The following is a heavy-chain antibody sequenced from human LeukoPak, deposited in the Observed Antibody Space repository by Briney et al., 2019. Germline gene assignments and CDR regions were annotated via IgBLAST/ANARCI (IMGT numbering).Heavy chain of an antibody. Sequence: GGSLRLSCAASGFTFSSYEMNWVRQAPGKGLEWVSYISSSGSTIYYADSVKGRFTISRDNAKNSLYLQMNSLRAEDTAVYYCVRDLLVGAHFDYWGQGTLVTVSS. J-gene: IGHJ4*02. CDR1: GFTFSSYE. D-gene: IGHD1-26*01. CDR3: VRDLLVGAHFDY. V-gene: IGHV3-48*03. CDR2: ISSSGSTI.